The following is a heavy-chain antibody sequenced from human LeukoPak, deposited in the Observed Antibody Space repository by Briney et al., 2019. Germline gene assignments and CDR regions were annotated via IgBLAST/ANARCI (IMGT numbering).Heavy chain of an antibody. CDR3: ARDEGYYFDS. V-gene: IGHV3-21*01. CDR2: ISRNSTYI. J-gene: IGHJ4*02. Sequence: GGPLRLSCAASGFTFSDHIMNWVRQAPGKGLEWVASISRNSTYIHYADSVKGRFTISRDNARNSLFLQMNSLRAEDTAIYYCARDEGYYFDSWGQGTQVTVSS. CDR1: GFTFSDHI.